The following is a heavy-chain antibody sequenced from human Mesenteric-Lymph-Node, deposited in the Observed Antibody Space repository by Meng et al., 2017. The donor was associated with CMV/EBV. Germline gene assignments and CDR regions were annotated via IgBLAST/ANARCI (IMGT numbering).Heavy chain of an antibody. CDR2: LSYTSNYK. D-gene: IGHD3-3*01. CDR1: GFTFSSYS. Sequence: GESLKISCAASGFTFSSYSMNWVRQAPGKGLEWVSSLSYTSNYKDYADSVKGRFTISRDNAKKSLYLQMNSLRAEGTAVYYCAIVDLRSFQHNFYYYGMDVWGQGTTVTVSS. J-gene: IGHJ6*02. V-gene: IGHV3-21*01. CDR3: AIVDLRSFQHNFYYYGMDV.